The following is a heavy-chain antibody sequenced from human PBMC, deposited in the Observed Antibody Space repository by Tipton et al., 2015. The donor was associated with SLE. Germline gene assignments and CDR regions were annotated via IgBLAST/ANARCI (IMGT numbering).Heavy chain of an antibody. CDR1: GGSISSGSYY. V-gene: IGHV4-61*09. CDR3: ARGYSYYYGSGSYYKH. Sequence: TLSLTCTVSGGSISSGSYYWSWIRQPAGKGLEWIGHIYTSGSTNYNPSLKSRVTISVDTSKNQFSLKLSSVTAADTAVYYCARGYSYYYGSGSYYKHWGQGTLVTVSS. J-gene: IGHJ4*02. CDR2: IYTSGST. D-gene: IGHD3-10*01.